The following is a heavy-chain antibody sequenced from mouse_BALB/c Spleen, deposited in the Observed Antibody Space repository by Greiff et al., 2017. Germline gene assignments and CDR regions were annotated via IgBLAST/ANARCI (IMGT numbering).Heavy chain of an antibody. V-gene: IGHV14-1*02. CDR2: IDPENGNT. CDR1: GFNIKDYY. Sequence: EVQLQQSGAELVRPGALVKLSCKASGFNIKDYYMHWVKQRPEQGLEWIGWIDPENGNTIYDPKFQGKASITADTSSNTAYLQLSSLTSEDTAVYYCARSSRGWFAYWGQGTLVTVSA. CDR3: ARSSRGWFAY. J-gene: IGHJ3*01.